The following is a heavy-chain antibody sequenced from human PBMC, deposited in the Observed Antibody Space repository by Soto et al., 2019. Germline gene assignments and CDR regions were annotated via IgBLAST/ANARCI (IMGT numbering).Heavy chain of an antibody. Sequence: GGSLRLSCAASGFTFSSYAMHWVRQAPGKGLEYVSAISSNGGSTYYADSVKGGFTISRDNSKNTLYLQMGSLRAEDTAVYYCARDLVAATYYYYGMDVWGQGTTVTVSS. CDR3: ARDLVAATYYYYGMDV. V-gene: IGHV3-64*02. J-gene: IGHJ6*02. CDR2: ISSNGGST. CDR1: GFTFSSYA. D-gene: IGHD2-15*01.